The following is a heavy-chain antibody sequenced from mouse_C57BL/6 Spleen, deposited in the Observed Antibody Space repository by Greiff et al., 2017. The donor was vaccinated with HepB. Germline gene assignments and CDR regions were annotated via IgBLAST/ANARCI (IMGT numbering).Heavy chain of an antibody. D-gene: IGHD1-1*01. CDR3: ARLIYYGSGAMDY. Sequence: QVQLQQSGAELVKPGASVKISCKASGYAFSSYWMNWVKQRPGKGLEWIGQIYPGDGDTNYNGKLKGKAILTADKSSSTAYMHLSSLTSEDSAVYVCARLIYYGSGAMDYWVQGTSVTVSS. J-gene: IGHJ4*01. CDR2: IYPGDGDT. V-gene: IGHV1-80*01. CDR1: GYAFSSYW.